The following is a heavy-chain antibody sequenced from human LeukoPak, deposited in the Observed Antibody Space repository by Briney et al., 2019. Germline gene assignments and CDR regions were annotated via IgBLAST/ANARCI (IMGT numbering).Heavy chain of an antibody. J-gene: IGHJ4*02. CDR2: ISGSGDNT. D-gene: IGHD3-22*01. Sequence: GGSLRLSCAASGFTFSSYAMSWVRQAPGKGLEWVSVISGSGDNTYYADSVKGRFTISRDNSKNTLYLQMNSLRAEDTAVYYCGRGGVDDSSGPPDYGGRGTLVTVSS. V-gene: IGHV3-23*01. CDR1: GFTFSSYA. CDR3: GRGGVDDSSGPPDY.